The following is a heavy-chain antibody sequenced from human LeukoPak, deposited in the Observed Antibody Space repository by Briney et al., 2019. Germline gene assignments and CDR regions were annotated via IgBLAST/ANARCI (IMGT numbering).Heavy chain of an antibody. V-gene: IGHV5-51*01. D-gene: IGHD2-15*01. CDR2: VNPGDSDT. CDR1: GYTFTNYW. Sequence: GESLKISCKGSGYTFTNYWIGWVRQMPGKGLEWMGIVNPGDSDTRYSPSFQGQVTISADKSITTAYLQWSSLKASDTAIYYCARLIRGGGYCSRGSCLYYFDYWGQGTLVTVSS. J-gene: IGHJ4*02. CDR3: ARLIRGGGYCSRGSCLYYFDY.